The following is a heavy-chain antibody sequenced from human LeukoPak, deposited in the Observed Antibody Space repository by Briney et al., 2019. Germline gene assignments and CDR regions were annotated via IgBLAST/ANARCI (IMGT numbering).Heavy chain of an antibody. CDR2: IFGSGGSA. V-gene: IGHV3-23*01. CDR1: GFTFGSYA. CDR3: AKSRGSGSYFLDYFDY. D-gene: IGHD3-10*01. Sequence: GGSLSLSCAASGFTFGSYAMYWVRQAPGKGLEWVSGIFGSGGSAHYADSVKGRFTISRDNSKNTLYLQMNSLRAEDTAVYYCAKSRGSGSYFLDYFDYWGQGTLVTVSS. J-gene: IGHJ4*02.